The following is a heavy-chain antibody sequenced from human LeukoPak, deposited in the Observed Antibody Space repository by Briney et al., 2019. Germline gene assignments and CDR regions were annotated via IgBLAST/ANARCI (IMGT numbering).Heavy chain of an antibody. CDR1: GCSFSSCA. J-gene: IGHJ4*02. CDR2: ISGGGDGA. D-gene: IGHD5-18*01. Sequence: QTGGSLRLSCAASGCSFSSCAMNWVRQAPGKGLEWVSTISGGGDGALYADSVKGRFTISRDNSKNTLFLQMNSLRAEDTAVYYCAKRTRGYSYGTLDYWGQGTLVTVSS. V-gene: IGHV3-23*01. CDR3: AKRTRGYSYGTLDY.